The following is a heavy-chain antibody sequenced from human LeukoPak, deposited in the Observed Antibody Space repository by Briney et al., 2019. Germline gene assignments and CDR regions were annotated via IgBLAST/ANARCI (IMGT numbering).Heavy chain of an antibody. V-gene: IGHV1-2*02. CDR2: INPNSGGT. Sequence: ASVKVSCKASGHTFTGYYMHWVRQAPGQGLEWMGWINPNSGGTNYAQKFQGRVTMTRDTSISTAYMELSRLRSDDTAVYYCARDASGGRIKDAFDIWGQGTMVTVSS. CDR1: GHTFTGYY. CDR3: ARDASGGRIKDAFDI. J-gene: IGHJ3*02. D-gene: IGHD2-15*01.